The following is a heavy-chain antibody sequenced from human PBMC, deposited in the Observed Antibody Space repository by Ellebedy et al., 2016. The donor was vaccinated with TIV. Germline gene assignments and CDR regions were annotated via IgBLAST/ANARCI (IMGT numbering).Heavy chain of an antibody. CDR2: MNPNSGNT. Sequence: AASVKVSCKASGYIFISYDINGVRPATGRGLEWMGWMNPNSGNTGYAQKFQGRVTITRNTSISTAYMELSSLRSEDTAVYYCARGFSGHFDYWGQGTLVTVSS. CDR3: ARGFSGHFDY. D-gene: IGHD3-10*01. V-gene: IGHV1-8*03. CDR1: GYIFISYD. J-gene: IGHJ4*02.